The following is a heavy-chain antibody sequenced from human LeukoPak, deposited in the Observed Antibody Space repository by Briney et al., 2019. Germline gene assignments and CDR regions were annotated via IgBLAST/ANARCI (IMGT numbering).Heavy chain of an antibody. Sequence: GGSLRLSCTASGFTFGDYAMSWFRQAPGKGLEWVGFIRSKAYGGTTEYAASVKGRFTISRDDSKSIAYLQVNSLKTEDTAVYYCTRYITNTWIQLWSEYYFDYWGQGTLVTVSS. D-gene: IGHD5-18*01. J-gene: IGHJ4*02. CDR1: GFTFGDYA. CDR2: IRSKAYGGTT. CDR3: TRYITNTWIQLWSEYYFDY. V-gene: IGHV3-49*03.